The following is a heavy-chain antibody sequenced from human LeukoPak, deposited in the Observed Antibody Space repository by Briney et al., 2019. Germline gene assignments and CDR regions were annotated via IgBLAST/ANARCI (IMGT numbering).Heavy chain of an antibody. Sequence: TGGSLRLSCAASGFTFSSFGMHWVRQAPGKGLEWVAVISYDGSNKYYADSVKGRFTISRDNSKNTLYLQMNSLRAEDTAVYYCAKPLRDGYNFDAFDIWGQGTMVTVSS. CDR1: GFTFSSFG. CDR3: AKPLRDGYNFDAFDI. D-gene: IGHD5-24*01. CDR2: ISYDGSNK. V-gene: IGHV3-30*18. J-gene: IGHJ3*02.